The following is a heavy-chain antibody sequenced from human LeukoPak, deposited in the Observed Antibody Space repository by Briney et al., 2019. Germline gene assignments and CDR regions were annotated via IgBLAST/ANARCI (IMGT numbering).Heavy chain of an antibody. CDR1: GFTFSDYY. V-gene: IGHV3-11*04. CDR3: ASWSSGSPPTNI. Sequence: GGSLRLSCAASGFTFSDYYMSWIRQAPGKGLEWFSYISSSVNTVYYADSVKGRFTISRDNAKNSLYLQMNSLRAEDTAVYYCASWSSGSPPTNIWGQGSLVTVSS. CDR2: ISSSVNTV. D-gene: IGHD6-19*01. J-gene: IGHJ4*02.